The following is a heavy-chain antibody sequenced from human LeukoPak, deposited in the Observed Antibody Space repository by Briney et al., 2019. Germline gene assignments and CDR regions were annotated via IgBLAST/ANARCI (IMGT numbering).Heavy chain of an antibody. D-gene: IGHD3-10*01. CDR2: INHSGST. V-gene: IGHV4-34*01. CDR1: GGSFSGYY. J-gene: IGHJ4*02. Sequence: SSETLSLTCAVYGGSFSGYYWSWIRQPPGKGLEWIGEINHSGSTNYNPSLKSRVTISVDTSKNQFSLKLSSVTAADTAVYYCARDMVRGVIDYWGQGTLVTVSS. CDR3: ARDMVRGVIDY.